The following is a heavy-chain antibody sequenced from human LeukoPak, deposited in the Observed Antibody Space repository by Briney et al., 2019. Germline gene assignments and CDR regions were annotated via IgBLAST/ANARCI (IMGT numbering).Heavy chain of an antibody. D-gene: IGHD3-22*01. Sequence: SETLSLTCSVSGGSITRYYWSWIRQPPGKGLEWIGYIYYTGSTDYNPSLKSRVTIAVDTSKKSISLNLRSVTAADTAVYYCARASYYYDISGYPVFDYWGQGALVTVSS. J-gene: IGHJ4*02. CDR1: GGSITRYY. V-gene: IGHV4-59*01. CDR2: IYYTGST. CDR3: ARASYYYDISGYPVFDY.